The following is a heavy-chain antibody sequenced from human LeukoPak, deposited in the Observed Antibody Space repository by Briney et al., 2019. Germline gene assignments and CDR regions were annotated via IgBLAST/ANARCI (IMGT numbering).Heavy chain of an antibody. D-gene: IGHD4-17*01. Sequence: GGSLRLSCAASGVSLSNYAMHWVRRPPGRGLEWVAVISFDGTNKYYGDSVEGRFSGSRDNSKNTLYLQMNSLRPDDTAMYYCATDYGDYEPIDYWGQGTLVTVSS. V-gene: IGHV3-30*04. CDR3: ATDYGDYEPIDY. CDR1: GVSLSNYA. CDR2: ISFDGTNK. J-gene: IGHJ4*02.